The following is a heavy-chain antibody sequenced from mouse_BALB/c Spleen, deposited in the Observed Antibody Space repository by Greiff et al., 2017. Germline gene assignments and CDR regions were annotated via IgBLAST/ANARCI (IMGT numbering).Heavy chain of an antibody. CDR1: GFSLTSYG. CDR2: IWAGGST. D-gene: IGHD2-1*01. CDR3: ARENGNYEFAY. V-gene: IGHV2-9*02. J-gene: IGHJ3*01. Sequence: VKLMESGPGLVAPSQSLSITCTVSGFSLTSYGVHWVRQPPGKGLEWLGVIWAGGSTNYNSALMSRLSISKDNSKSQVFLKMNSLQTDDTAMYYCARENGNYEFAYWGQGTLVTVSA.